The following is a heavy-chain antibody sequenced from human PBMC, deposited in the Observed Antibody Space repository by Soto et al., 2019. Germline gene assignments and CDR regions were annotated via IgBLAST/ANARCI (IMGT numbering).Heavy chain of an antibody. CDR2: INHSGST. CDR1: GGSFSGYY. V-gene: IGHV4-34*01. Sequence: SETLSLTCAVYGGSFSGYYWSWIRQPPGKGLEWIGEINHSGSTNYNPSLKSRVTISVDTSKNQFSLKLSSVTAADTAVYYCARGYGGDDIVVVVAATPVEGYYYMDVWGKGTTVTVSS. J-gene: IGHJ6*03. CDR3: ARGYGGDDIVVVVAATPVEGYYYMDV. D-gene: IGHD2-15*01.